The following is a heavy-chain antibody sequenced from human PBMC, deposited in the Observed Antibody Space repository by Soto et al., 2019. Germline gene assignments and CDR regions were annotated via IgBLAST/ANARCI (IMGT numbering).Heavy chain of an antibody. Sequence: GGSLRLSCAACGFTFRSFTMNWVRQAPGKGLEWVSTISSNSAYIYYTDALRGRFTISRDNAKNSLHLQMNSLRAEDTAVYYCTRDASRDSSARGWFDPWGPGTLVTVS. D-gene: IGHD6-13*01. CDR2: ISSNSAYI. CDR1: GFTFRSFT. CDR3: TRDASRDSSARGWFDP. J-gene: IGHJ5*02. V-gene: IGHV3-21*01.